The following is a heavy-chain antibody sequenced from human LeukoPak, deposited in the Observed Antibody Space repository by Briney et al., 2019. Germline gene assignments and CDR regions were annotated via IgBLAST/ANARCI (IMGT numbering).Heavy chain of an antibody. D-gene: IGHD3-10*01. Sequence: GGSLRLSCAASGFTFSSYSMYWVRQAPWKGLEWVSYISSSSSTIYYADSVKGRFTISRDNAKNSLYLQMNSLRAEDTAVYYCAKSESSGSYYRHDAFDIWGQGTMVTVSS. J-gene: IGHJ3*02. CDR3: AKSESSGSYYRHDAFDI. V-gene: IGHV3-48*04. CDR2: ISSSSSTI. CDR1: GFTFSSYS.